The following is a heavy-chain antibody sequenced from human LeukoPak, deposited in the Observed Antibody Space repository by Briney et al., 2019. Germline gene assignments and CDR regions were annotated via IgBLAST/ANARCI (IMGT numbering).Heavy chain of an antibody. CDR1: GYTFTSYD. V-gene: IGHV1-8*01. Sequence: ASVKASCKASGYTFTSYDINWVRQATGQGLEWMGWMNPNSGNTGYAQKFQGRVTMTRNTSISTAYMELSSLRSEDTAVYYCARGRIARNWFDPWGEATLVTVSS. CDR2: MNPNSGNT. CDR3: ARGRIARNWFDP. D-gene: IGHD2-15*01. J-gene: IGHJ5*02.